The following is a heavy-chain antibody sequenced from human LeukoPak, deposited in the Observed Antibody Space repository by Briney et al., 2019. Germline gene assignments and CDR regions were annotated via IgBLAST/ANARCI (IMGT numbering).Heavy chain of an antibody. D-gene: IGHD5-12*01. V-gene: IGHV1-2*02. Sequence: ASVTVSFTASGYTFTDYYIHWVRQAPGQGVEWMAFVNPDSGDSYSAPKFQGRVTMTRDTSISTASMELNWLTSDDTAVYYCATGVATAFTYWGQGTLVTVSS. CDR2: VNPDSGDS. CDR3: ATGVATAFTY. J-gene: IGHJ4*02. CDR1: GYTFTDYY.